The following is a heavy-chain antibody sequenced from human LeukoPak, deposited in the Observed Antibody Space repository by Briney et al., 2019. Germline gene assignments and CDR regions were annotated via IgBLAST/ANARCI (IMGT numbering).Heavy chain of an antibody. Sequence: ASVKVSCKASGYTFTSYGISWVRQAPGQGLEWMGWISAYNGNTNYAQKLQGRVTMTTDTSTSTPYMELRSLRSDDTAVYYCARVYGSGSVPYYFDYWGQGTLVTVSS. CDR1: GYTFTSYG. CDR3: ARVYGSGSVPYYFDY. J-gene: IGHJ4*02. CDR2: ISAYNGNT. D-gene: IGHD3-10*01. V-gene: IGHV1-18*01.